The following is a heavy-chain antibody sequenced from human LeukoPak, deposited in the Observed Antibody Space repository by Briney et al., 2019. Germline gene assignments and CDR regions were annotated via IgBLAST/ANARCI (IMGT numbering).Heavy chain of an antibody. J-gene: IGHJ5*02. V-gene: IGHV4-34*01. D-gene: IGHD3-3*01. Sequence: HPSETLSLTCAVYGGSFSGYYWSWIRQPPGKGLEWIGEINHSGSTNYNPSLKSRVTISVDTSKNQFSLKLSSVTAADTAVYYCAGGKRITIFGVVTLKGEWFDPWGQGTLVTVSS. CDR2: INHSGST. CDR3: AGGKRITIFGVVTLKGEWFDP. CDR1: GGSFSGYY.